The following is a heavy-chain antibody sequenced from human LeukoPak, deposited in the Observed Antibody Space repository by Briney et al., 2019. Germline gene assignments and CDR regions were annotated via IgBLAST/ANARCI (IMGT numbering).Heavy chain of an antibody. CDR2: TSDRGDYT. CDR1: GFTFTSYS. CDR3: ARDFGGNYVYGMDV. D-gene: IGHD3-10*01. V-gene: IGHV3-23*01. J-gene: IGHJ6*02. Sequence: GGSLRLSCAASGFTFTSYSMSWVRQAPGKGLEWVSGTSDRGDYTYYADSVKGRFTTSRDNAKNSLYLQMDSLRAEDTAVYYCARDFGGNYVYGMDVWGQGTTVTVSS.